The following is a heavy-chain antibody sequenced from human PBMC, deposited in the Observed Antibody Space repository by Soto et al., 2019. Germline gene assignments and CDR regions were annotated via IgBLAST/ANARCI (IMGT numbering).Heavy chain of an antibody. CDR3: AKYSGSYPVYNGLSL. Sequence: EVQLLESGGGLVQPGGSQRLSCAASGFPFSTSAMNWVRQAPGKGLEWVSIISASSDAAYYAESVKGRFASSRDNSKTTLYLQMNSLRAEDTAVYYCAKYSGSYPVYNGLSLWGQGTTVTVS. CDR1: GFPFSTSA. V-gene: IGHV3-23*01. CDR2: ISASSDAA. D-gene: IGHD1-26*01. J-gene: IGHJ6*02.